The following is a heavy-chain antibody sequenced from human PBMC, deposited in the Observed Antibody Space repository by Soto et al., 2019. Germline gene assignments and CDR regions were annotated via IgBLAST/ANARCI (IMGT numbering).Heavy chain of an antibody. CDR2: ISYDGSNK. Sequence: QVQLVESGGGVVQPGRSLRLSCAASEFTFSSYGMNWVRQAPGKGLEWVSVISYDGSNKYYADSVKGRFTISRDSSKNILYLQMNSQRAEDTAVYYCAKEDSSSWHYYYGMDVWGQGTTFTVSS. CDR1: EFTFSSYG. D-gene: IGHD6-13*01. CDR3: AKEDSSSWHYYYGMDV. V-gene: IGHV3-30*18. J-gene: IGHJ6*02.